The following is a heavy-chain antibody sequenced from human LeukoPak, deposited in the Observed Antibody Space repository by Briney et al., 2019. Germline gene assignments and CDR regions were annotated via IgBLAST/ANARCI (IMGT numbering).Heavy chain of an antibody. J-gene: IGHJ2*01. CDR1: GGSISSGGYY. CDR2: IYYSGST. CDR3: ARVSGSYDHWYFDL. Sequence: SETLSLTCTVSGGSISSGGYYWSWIRQHPGKGLEWIGYIYYSGSTYYNPSLKSRVTISVDTSKNQFSLKLSSVTAADTAIYYCARVSGSYDHWYFDLWGRGTLVTVSS. V-gene: IGHV4-31*03. D-gene: IGHD1-26*01.